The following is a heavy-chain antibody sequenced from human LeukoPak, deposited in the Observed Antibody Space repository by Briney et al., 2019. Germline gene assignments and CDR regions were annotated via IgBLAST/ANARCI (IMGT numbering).Heavy chain of an antibody. V-gene: IGHV3-21*01. Sequence: GGSLRLSCAASGFTFSGDYMNWVRQAPGKGLEWVSSISSSSSYIYYADSVKGRFTISRDNAKNSLYLQMNSLRAEDTAVYYCARGHSSSLFYWGQGTLVTVSS. CDR2: ISSSSSYI. J-gene: IGHJ4*02. D-gene: IGHD6-6*01. CDR1: GFTFSGDY. CDR3: ARGHSSSLFY.